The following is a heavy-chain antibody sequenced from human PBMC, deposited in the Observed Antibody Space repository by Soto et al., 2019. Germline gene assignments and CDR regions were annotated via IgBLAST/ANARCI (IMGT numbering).Heavy chain of an antibody. CDR2: ISYDGGNT. V-gene: IGHV3-23*01. CDR3: AKGGIGWFDP. D-gene: IGHD2-21*01. J-gene: IGHJ5*02. CDR1: GFTFSSYA. Sequence: LRLSCAASGFTFSSYAMNWVRQAPGRGLEWVSTISYDGGNTYYPHSVKGRFTISRDNSKNTLYLQMNSLRAEDAAVYYCAKGGIGWFDPWGQGTLVTVSS.